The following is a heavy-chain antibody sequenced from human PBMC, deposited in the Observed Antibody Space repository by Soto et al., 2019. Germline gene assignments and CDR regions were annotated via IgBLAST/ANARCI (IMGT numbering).Heavy chain of an antibody. D-gene: IGHD4-17*01. CDR2: ISAYNGNT. V-gene: IGHV1-18*01. CDR1: GYTFTSYG. J-gene: IGHJ4*02. CDR3: ARDYAYYRPPLHGDYVRVDY. Sequence: EASVKVSCKASGYTFTSYGISWVRQAPGQGLEWMGWISAYNGNTNYAQKLQGRVTMTTDTSTSTAYMELRSLRSDDTAVYYCARDYAYYRPPLHGDYVRVDYWGQGTLVTVSS.